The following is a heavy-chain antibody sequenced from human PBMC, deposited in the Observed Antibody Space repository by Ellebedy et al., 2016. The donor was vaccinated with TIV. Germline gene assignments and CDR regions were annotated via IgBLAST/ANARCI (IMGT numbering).Heavy chain of an antibody. Sequence: GGSLRLSCAASGFTFSSYGMHWVRQAPGKGLDWMAAISKDGSDEYYPDSVKGRFTISRDNSKNTLYLQMSSLRAEDTAVYYCVKWGYSYGFGDYWGQGTLVTVSS. J-gene: IGHJ4*02. D-gene: IGHD5-18*01. V-gene: IGHV3-30*18. CDR3: VKWGYSYGFGDY. CDR2: ISKDGSDE. CDR1: GFTFSSYG.